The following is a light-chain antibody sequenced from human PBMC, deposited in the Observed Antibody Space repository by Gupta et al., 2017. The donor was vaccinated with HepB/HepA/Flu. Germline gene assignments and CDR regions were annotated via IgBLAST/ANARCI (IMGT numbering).Light chain of an antibody. CDR1: QSISSW. Sequence: SVGDRVTITCRASQSISSWLAWYQQKPGKAPKLLIYKASSLESGVPSRFSGSGSGTEFTLTISSLQPDDFATYYCQQYNSYSCTFGQGTKLEIK. CDR3: QQYNSYSCT. V-gene: IGKV1-5*03. J-gene: IGKJ2*02. CDR2: KAS.